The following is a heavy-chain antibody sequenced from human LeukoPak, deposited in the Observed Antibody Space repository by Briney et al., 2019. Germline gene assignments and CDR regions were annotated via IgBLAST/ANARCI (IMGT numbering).Heavy chain of an antibody. V-gene: IGHV5-51*01. J-gene: IGHJ5*02. Sequence: GESLKTSCKGSGYSFTSYWIGWVRQMPGKGLEWMGIIYPGDSDTRYSPSFQGQVTISADKSISTAHLQWSSLKASDTAMYYCAREGYDILTGYYPNWFDPWGQGTLVTVSS. CDR1: GYSFTSYW. CDR2: IYPGDSDT. CDR3: AREGYDILTGYYPNWFDP. D-gene: IGHD3-9*01.